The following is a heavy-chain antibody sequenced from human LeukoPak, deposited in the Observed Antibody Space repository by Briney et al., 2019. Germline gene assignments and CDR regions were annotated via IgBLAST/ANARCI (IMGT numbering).Heavy chain of an antibody. CDR1: GFTFSSYA. J-gene: IGHJ4*02. Sequence: GGSLRLSCAASGFTFSSYAMSWVRQAPGKGLEWVSAISGSGGSTYYADSVKGRFTISRDNSKNTLYLQMNSLRAEDTAVYYCAKDWDDIAVAGTVPYLFDYWGQGTLVTVSS. D-gene: IGHD6-19*01. CDR3: AKDWDDIAVAGTVPYLFDY. CDR2: ISGSGGST. V-gene: IGHV3-23*01.